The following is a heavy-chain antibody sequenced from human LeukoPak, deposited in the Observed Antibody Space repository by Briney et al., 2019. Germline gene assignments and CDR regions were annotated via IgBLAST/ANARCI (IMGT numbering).Heavy chain of an antibody. CDR1: GGSFSSSSYY. D-gene: IGHD6-25*01. CDR3: ARLRHSSGWPTTEL. J-gene: IGHJ4*02. V-gene: IGHV4-39*01. CDR2: IYYSGST. Sequence: SETLSLTCTVSGGSFSSSSYYWGWIRQPPGKGLEWIGSIYYSGSTYYNPSLKSRVTISVDTSKNQFSLKLSSVTAADTAVYYCARLRHSSGWPTTELWGQGTLVTVSS.